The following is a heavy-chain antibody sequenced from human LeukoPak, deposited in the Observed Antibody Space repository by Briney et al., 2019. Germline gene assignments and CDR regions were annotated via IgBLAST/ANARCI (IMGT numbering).Heavy chain of an antibody. CDR2: INHSGST. D-gene: IGHD3-10*01. V-gene: IGHV4-34*01. J-gene: IGHJ4*02. CDR3: ARGKGDRDARHHYYGSGSYYTN. CDR1: GGSFSGYY. Sequence: PSETLSLTCAVSGGSFSGYYWSWIRQPPGKGLEWIGEINHSGSTNYNPSLKSRVTISVDTSKNQFSLKLSSVTAADTAVYYCARGKGDRDARHHYYGSGSYYTNWGQGTLVTVSS.